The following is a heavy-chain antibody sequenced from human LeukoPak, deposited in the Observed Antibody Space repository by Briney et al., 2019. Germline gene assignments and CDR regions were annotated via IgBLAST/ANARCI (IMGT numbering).Heavy chain of an antibody. CDR3: ARSSWPTVPNSAFDI. CDR1: GFTFSSYG. V-gene: IGHV3-30*02. Sequence: PGGSLRLSCAASGFTFSSYGMHWVRQAPGKGLEWVAFIRYDGSNKYYADSVKGRFTISRDNSKNTLYLQMNSLRAEDTAVYYCARSSWPTVPNSAFDIWGQGTVVTVSS. J-gene: IGHJ3*02. D-gene: IGHD4-17*01. CDR2: IRYDGSNK.